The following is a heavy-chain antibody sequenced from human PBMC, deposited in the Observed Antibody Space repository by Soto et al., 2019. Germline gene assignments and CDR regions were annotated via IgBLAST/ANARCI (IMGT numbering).Heavy chain of an antibody. CDR3: ARELFSYGYTSDYMFFDS. V-gene: IGHV3-48*03. J-gene: IGHJ4*02. CDR1: GFTFSSFE. D-gene: IGHD5-18*01. Sequence: EVQLVESGGGLVQPGGSLRLSCAASGFTFSSFEMNWVRQAPGKGLEWVSYISSSGGTMYYADSVKGRFTISRDNAKNSLDLQMNSLRPEDTAIYYCARELFSYGYTSDYMFFDSWGQGTL. CDR2: ISSSGGTM.